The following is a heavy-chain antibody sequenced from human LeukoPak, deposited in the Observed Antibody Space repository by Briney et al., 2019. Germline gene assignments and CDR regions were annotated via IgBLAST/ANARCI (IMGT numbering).Heavy chain of an antibody. V-gene: IGHV4-30-2*01. Sequence: PSQTLSLTCAVSGGSVSSGGYSWSWIRQPPGKGLEWIGYIYHSGSTYYNPSLKSRVTISVDRSKNQFSLKLSSVTAADTAVYYCASGSPTIFGVVKKLYFDYWGQGTLVTVSS. CDR3: ASGSPTIFGVVKKLYFDY. J-gene: IGHJ4*02. CDR2: IYHSGST. D-gene: IGHD3-3*01. CDR1: GGSVSSGGYS.